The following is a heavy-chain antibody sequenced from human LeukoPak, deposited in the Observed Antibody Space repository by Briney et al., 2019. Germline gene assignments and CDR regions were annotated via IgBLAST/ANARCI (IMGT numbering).Heavy chain of an antibody. CDR3: ARDKRAPYYYYMDV. V-gene: IGHV4-4*07. J-gene: IGHJ6*03. CDR2: IYTSGST. CDR1: GGSISSYY. Sequence: SETLSLTCTVSGGSISSYYWSWIRQPAGKGLEWIGRIYTSGSTNYNPSLKSRVTMSVDTSKNQFSLKLSSVTAADTAVYYCARDKRAPYYYYMDVWGKGTTVTVSS.